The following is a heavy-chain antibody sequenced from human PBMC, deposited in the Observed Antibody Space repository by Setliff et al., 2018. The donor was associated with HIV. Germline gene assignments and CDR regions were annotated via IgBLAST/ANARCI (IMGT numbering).Heavy chain of an antibody. J-gene: IGHJ5*02. D-gene: IGHD3-3*01. CDR1: GASISTYY. CDR2: IFYSGSS. CDR3: ARDRGSYNFWSGLARGDNWFDP. V-gene: IGHV4-59*01. Sequence: SETLSLTCTVSGASISTYYWSWIRQPPGKGLEWIGYIFYSGSSNYNPSLKSRVTMSVDTPKNQFSLNLTSVTAVDTAVYYCARDRGSYNFWSGLARGDNWFDPWGQGTPVTVSS.